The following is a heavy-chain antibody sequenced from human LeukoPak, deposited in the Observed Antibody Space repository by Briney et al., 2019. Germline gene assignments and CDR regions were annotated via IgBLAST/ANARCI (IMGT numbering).Heavy chain of an antibody. CDR1: GFTINSFD. J-gene: IGHJ4*02. CDR3: AKGQDDYDFWSGYPNFDY. D-gene: IGHD3-3*01. CDR2: VSGSGSNA. Sequence: PWGTLCFTCAASGFTINSFDLRWVRPAPGLELVWVFAVSGSGSNAYYADTMKGRITISRDNTKNALYLQMNSLRAEDTAVYYCAKGQDDYDFWSGYPNFDYWGQGTLVTVSS. V-gene: IGHV3-23*01.